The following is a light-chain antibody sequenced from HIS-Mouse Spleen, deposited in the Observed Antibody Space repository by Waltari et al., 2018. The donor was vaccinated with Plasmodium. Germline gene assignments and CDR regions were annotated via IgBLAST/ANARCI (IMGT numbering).Light chain of an antibody. J-gene: IGLJ2*01. Sequence: QLVLTQSPSASASLGASVQLPCTLSSGHSTYALASPQQQPEKGPRYLMKLNSDGSHSKGDGIPDRFSGSSSGAERYLTISSLQSEDEADYYCQTWGTGMGVFGGGTKLTVL. CDR1: SGHSTYA. CDR3: QTWGTGMGV. V-gene: IGLV4-69*01. CDR2: LNSDGSH.